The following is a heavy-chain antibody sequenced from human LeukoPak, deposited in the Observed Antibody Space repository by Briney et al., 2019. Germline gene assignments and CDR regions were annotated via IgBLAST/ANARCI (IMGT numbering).Heavy chain of an antibody. CDR2: ISYDGSSK. Sequence: GGSLRLSCAASGFMFSDYTMHWVRQAPGKGLEWVAVISYDGSSKYYADSVKGRFTISRDNSKNTLYLQMNSLRAEDTAVYYCAKDKELRGYYFDYWGQGTLVTVSS. J-gene: IGHJ4*02. CDR1: GFMFSDYT. D-gene: IGHD1-7*01. CDR3: AKDKELRGYYFDY. V-gene: IGHV3-30-3*01.